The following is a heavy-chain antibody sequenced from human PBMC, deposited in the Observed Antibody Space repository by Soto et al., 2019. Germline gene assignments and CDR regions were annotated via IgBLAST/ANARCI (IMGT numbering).Heavy chain of an antibody. J-gene: IGHJ6*03. CDR1: GGTFSIYA. V-gene: IGHV1-69*02. D-gene: IGHD2-21*01. Sequence: QVQLVQSGAEVKKPGSSVKVSCKASGGTFSIYAITWVRQAPGQGLEWMGTIIPILGIANYAQKFQDTVTITADKSSSTAYMELSSLRSDDTAVYYCASCESREDYYYMDVWGKGTTVTVSS. CDR3: ASCESREDYYYMDV. CDR2: IIPILGIA.